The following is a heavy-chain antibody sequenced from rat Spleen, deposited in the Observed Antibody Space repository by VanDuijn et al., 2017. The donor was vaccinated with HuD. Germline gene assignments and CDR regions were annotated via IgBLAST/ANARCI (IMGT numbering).Heavy chain of an antibody. CDR1: GFTFXDYG. Sequence: EVQLVESGGGLVQPGRSXKLSCAASGFTFXDYGMAWVXXAPTKGLEWVATISYGDSSGHSSTYYRDSVEGRFTISRDNTKSTLYLQMDSLRSEDTATYYCARFANGYWGQGVMVTVSS. CDR2: ISYGDSSGHSST. V-gene: IGHV5-29*01. CDR3: ARFANGY. J-gene: IGHJ2*01.